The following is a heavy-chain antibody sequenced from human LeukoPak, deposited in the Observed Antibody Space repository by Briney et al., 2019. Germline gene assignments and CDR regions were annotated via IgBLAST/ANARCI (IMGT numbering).Heavy chain of an antibody. D-gene: IGHD6-13*01. Sequence: GGSLRLSCAASGFSFDDYARHGVRQAPGKGREWVSGITWNSGDIGYADSVKGRFTISRDNAKKSLFLQMNSLRPEDTALYYCTKRSGGRSIAASTDYYYDMDVWGQGTTVTVSS. J-gene: IGHJ6*02. CDR3: TKRSGGRSIAASTDYYYDMDV. CDR1: GFSFDDYA. V-gene: IGHV3-9*01. CDR2: ITWNSGDI.